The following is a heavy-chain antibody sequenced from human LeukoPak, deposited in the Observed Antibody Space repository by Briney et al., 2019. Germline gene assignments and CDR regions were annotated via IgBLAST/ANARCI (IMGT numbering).Heavy chain of an antibody. D-gene: IGHD3-9*01. V-gene: IGHV1-18*04. J-gene: IGHJ4*02. CDR3: ARAHDSFHDILTGYYHFDY. CDR1: GYTFTSYG. Sequence: ASVKVSCKASGYTFTSYGISWVRQAPGQGLEWMGWISAYNGNTNYAQKLQGRVTMTTDTSTSTAYMELRSLRSDDTAVYYCARAHDSFHDILTGYYHFDYWGQGTLVTVSS. CDR2: ISAYNGNT.